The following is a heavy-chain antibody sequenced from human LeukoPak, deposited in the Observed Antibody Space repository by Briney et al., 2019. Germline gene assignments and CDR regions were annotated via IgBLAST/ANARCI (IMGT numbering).Heavy chain of an antibody. J-gene: IGHJ4*02. V-gene: IGHV4-4*09. Sequence: PSETLSLTCTVSGGSISSYYWSWIRQPPGKGLGWIGYIYTTGTTNYNPSLKSRVTISVDTSKNQFSLKLSSVTAADTAVYYCARHGGYSSSAAYWGQGTLVTVSS. D-gene: IGHD6-6*01. CDR3: ARHGGYSSSAAY. CDR2: IYTTGTT. CDR1: GGSISSYY.